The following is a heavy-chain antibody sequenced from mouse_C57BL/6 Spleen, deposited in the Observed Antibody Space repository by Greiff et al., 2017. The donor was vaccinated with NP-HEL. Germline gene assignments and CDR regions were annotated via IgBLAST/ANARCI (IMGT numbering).Heavy chain of an antibody. CDR3: AREGPGAYYAMDY. CDR2: INYDGSST. V-gene: IGHV5-16*01. J-gene: IGHJ4*01. CDR1: GFTFSDYY. Sequence: EVKLMESEGGLVQPGSSMKLSCTASGFTFSDYYMAWVRQVPEKGLEWVANINYDGSSTYYLDSLKSRFIISRDNAKNILYLQMSSLKSEDTATYYCAREGPGAYYAMDYWGQGTSVTVSS.